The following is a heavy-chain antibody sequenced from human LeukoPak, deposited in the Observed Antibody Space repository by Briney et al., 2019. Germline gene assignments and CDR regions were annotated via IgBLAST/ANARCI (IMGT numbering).Heavy chain of an antibody. D-gene: IGHD6-13*01. J-gene: IGHJ3*02. Sequence: ASVKVSCKASGYTFTSYAMSWVRQAPGQGLEWMGWIDTYTGNPTYAQGFTGRFVFSLYTSVSTAYLQISSLKAEDTAAYYCARFMAAAGTVAFDIWGQGTMVTVSS. CDR2: IDTYTGNP. CDR1: GYTFTSYA. V-gene: IGHV7-4-1*02. CDR3: ARFMAAAGTVAFDI.